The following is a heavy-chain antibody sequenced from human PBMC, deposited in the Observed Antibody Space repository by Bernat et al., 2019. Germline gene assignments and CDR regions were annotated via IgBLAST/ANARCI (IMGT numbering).Heavy chain of an antibody. D-gene: IGHD1-1*01. CDR1: GYSISSGFY. Sequence: QVQLQESGPGLVKPSETLSLTCAVSGYSISSGFYWGWIRQPPGKGLEWIGSISHSGSTYYNPSLKSRVTISLDTSKNLFSLKLSSVTAADTAVYHCAREYVTGRGFDDWGQGTLVTVSS. CDR3: AREYVTGRGFDD. CDR2: ISHSGST. J-gene: IGHJ4*02. V-gene: IGHV4-38-2*02.